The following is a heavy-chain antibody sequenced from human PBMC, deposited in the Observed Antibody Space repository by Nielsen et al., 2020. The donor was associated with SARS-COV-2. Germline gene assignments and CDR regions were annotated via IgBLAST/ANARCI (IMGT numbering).Heavy chain of an antibody. Sequence: GSLRLSCSISGFTGNSYYMSWVRQAPGKGLEWVAAIHSRSRTDYVDYVKGRLTISRDNARNTLYLQMNNLRIDDTGVYYCARDESPFRGVIRWGQGTLVTVSS. CDR2: IHSRSRT. CDR3: ARDESPFRGVIR. V-gene: IGHV3-66*01. D-gene: IGHD3-10*01. CDR1: GFTGNSYY. J-gene: IGHJ4*02.